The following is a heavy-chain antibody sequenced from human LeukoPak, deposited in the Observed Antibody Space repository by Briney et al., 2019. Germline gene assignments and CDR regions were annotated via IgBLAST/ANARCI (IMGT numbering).Heavy chain of an antibody. D-gene: IGHD3-10*01. V-gene: IGHV4-38-2*02. CDR2: IYHSGST. J-gene: IGHJ4*02. CDR1: GYSISSGYY. Sequence: PSETPSLTCTVSGYSISSGYYWGWIRQPPGKGLEWIGSIYHSGSTYYNPSLKSRVTISVDTSKNQFSLKLSSVTAADTAVYYCASALWFGSYYFDYWGQGTLVTVSS. CDR3: ASALWFGSYYFDY.